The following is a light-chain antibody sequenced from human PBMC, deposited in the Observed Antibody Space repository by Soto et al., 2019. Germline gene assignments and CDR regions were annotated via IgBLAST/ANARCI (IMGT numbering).Light chain of an antibody. CDR1: QSVSSSH. CDR3: QQYNNRPPDT. CDR2: GAS. V-gene: IGKV3-20*01. Sequence: EIVLTQSPGTLSLSPGERATLSCRASQSVSSSHLAWYQQKPGQAPRLLIYGASSRATGIPDRFSGSGSGTDFTLTISRLQPEDFAVYYCQQYNNRPPDTFGQGTKLEIK. J-gene: IGKJ2*01.